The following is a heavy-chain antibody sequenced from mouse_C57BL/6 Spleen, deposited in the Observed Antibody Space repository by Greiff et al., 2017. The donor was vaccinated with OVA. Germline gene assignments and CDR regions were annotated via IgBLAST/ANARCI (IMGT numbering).Heavy chain of an antibody. CDR2: IHPNSGST. Sequence: QVQLQQSGAELVKPGASVKLSCKASGYTFTSYWMHWVKQRPGQGLEWIGMIHPNSGSTNYNEKFKSKATLTVDKSSSTAYMQLSSLTSEDSAVYYCARWDWLGRGYWGQGTTLTVSS. J-gene: IGHJ2*01. CDR1: GYTFTSYW. CDR3: ARWDWLGRGY. V-gene: IGHV1-64*01. D-gene: IGHD4-1*01.